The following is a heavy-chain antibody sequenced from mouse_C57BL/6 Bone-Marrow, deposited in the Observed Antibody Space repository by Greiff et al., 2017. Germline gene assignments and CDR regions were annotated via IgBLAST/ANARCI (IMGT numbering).Heavy chain of an antibody. J-gene: IGHJ4*01. V-gene: IGHV1-76*01. D-gene: IGHD1-1*01. CDR3: ARVAVYYYGSNPYYDAMAY. CDR2: IYPGSGNT. Sequence: LVESGAELVRPGASVKLSCKASGYTFTDYYINWVKQRPGQGLEWIARIYPGSGNTYYNQKFKGKATLTAEKSSRTAYMQLSSLTSEDSAVYFCARVAVYYYGSNPYYDAMAYWGQGTSVTVSA. CDR1: GYTFTDYY.